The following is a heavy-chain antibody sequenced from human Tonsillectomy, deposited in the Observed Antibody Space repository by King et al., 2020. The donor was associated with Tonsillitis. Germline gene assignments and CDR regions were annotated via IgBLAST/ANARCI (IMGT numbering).Heavy chain of an antibody. D-gene: IGHD3-22*01. J-gene: IGHJ4*02. CDR2: ISSSSSTI. Sequence: VQLVESGGGLVQPGGSLRLSCAASEFTFSSYNMNWVRQAPGKGLEGVSYISSSSSTIYYADSVKGRFTISRDNAKNSLYLQMNSRRDEDTAVYFCARDYYDSSGYWKGGYWGQGTLVTVSS. CDR3: ARDYYDSSGYWKGGY. V-gene: IGHV3-48*02. CDR1: EFTFSSYN.